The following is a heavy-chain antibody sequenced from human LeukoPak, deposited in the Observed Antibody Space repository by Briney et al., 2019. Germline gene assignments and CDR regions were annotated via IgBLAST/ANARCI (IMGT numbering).Heavy chain of an antibody. CDR3: ARGRGSLVYYFDY. CDR2: INHSGST. J-gene: IGHJ4*02. V-gene: IGHV4-34*01. Sequence: SETLSLTCAVYGGSFSGYYWGWIRQPPGKGLEWIGEINHSGSTNYNPSLKSRVTISVDTSKNQFSLKLSSVTAADTAVYYCARGRGSLVYYFDYWGQGTLVTVSS. CDR1: GGSFSGYY. D-gene: IGHD1-26*01.